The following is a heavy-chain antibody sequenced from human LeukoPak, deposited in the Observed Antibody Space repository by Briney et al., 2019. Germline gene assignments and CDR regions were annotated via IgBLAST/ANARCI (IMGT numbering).Heavy chain of an antibody. D-gene: IGHD1-26*01. CDR1: GYTCTSYA. V-gene: IGHV1-3*01. Sequence: ASVKVSCKASGYTCTSYAMHWVRQAPGQRLEWRGWINAGNGNAKYSQKFQGRVTITRDTSASTAYMELSSLRSEDTAVYYWAADKPTTAKGNYWGQGTLVTVSS. CDR2: INAGNGNA. J-gene: IGHJ4*02. CDR3: AADKPTTAKGNY.